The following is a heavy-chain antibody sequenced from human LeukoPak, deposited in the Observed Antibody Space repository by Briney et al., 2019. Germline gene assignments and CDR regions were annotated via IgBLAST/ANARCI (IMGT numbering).Heavy chain of an antibody. CDR3: ARPRRELRWAYFDY. Sequence: PSQTLSLTCTVSGGSISSGDYYWSWIRQPPGKGLEWIGYIYYSGSTHYNPSLKSRVTISVDTSKNQFSLKLSSVTAADTAVYYCARPRRELRWAYFDYWGQGTLVTVSS. CDR2: IYYSGST. V-gene: IGHV4-30-4*08. D-gene: IGHD1-26*01. CDR1: GGSISSGDYY. J-gene: IGHJ4*02.